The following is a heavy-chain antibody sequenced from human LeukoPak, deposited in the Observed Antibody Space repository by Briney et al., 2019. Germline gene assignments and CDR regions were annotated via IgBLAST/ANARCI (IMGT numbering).Heavy chain of an antibody. J-gene: IGHJ6*03. CDR2: TYYGSKWYN. CDR3: ARDAAYSSGCCDPDFYYYYYMDV. D-gene: IGHD6-19*01. CDR1: GDSVSSDSAA. V-gene: IGHV6-1*01. Sequence: SQTLSLTCAISGDSVSSDSAAWNWIRQSPSRGLEWLGRTYYGSKWYNDDAVSVKSRITSNPDTSKNHLSLKLSSVTAADTAVYYCARDAAYSSGCCDPDFYYYYYMDVWGKGTTVTISS.